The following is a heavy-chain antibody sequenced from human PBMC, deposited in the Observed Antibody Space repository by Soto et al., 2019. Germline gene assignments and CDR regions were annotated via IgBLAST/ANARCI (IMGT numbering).Heavy chain of an antibody. Sequence: ASVKVSCKASGYTFTGYYMHWVRQAPGQGLEWMGWINPNSGGTNYAQKFQGRVTMTRDTSISTAYMELSRLRSDDTAVYYCARDQSLIFGVETPHGSYWFDPWGQGTLVTVYS. D-gene: IGHD3-3*01. J-gene: IGHJ5*02. CDR3: ARDQSLIFGVETPHGSYWFDP. V-gene: IGHV1-2*02. CDR1: GYTFTGYY. CDR2: INPNSGGT.